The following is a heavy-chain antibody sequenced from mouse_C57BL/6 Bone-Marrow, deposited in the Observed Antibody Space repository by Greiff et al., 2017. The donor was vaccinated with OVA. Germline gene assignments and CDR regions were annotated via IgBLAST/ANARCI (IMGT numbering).Heavy chain of an antibody. CDR2: IYPGDGDT. D-gene: IGHD1-1*01. CDR3: AREIDYYGYAMDY. V-gene: IGHV1-82*01. J-gene: IGHJ4*01. CDR1: GYAFSSSW. Sequence: QVQLQQSGPELVKPGASVKISCKASGYAFSSSWMNWVKQRPGKGLEWIGRIYPGDGDTNYNGKFKGKATLTADKSSSTAYMQLSSLTSEVSAVYFCAREIDYYGYAMDYWGQGTSVTVSS.